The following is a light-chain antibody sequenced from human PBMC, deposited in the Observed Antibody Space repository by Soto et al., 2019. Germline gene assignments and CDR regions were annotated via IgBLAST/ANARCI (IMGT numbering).Light chain of an antibody. Sequence: EIGLTQSPGTLSLSPGERAILSCRASQSVTSNYLAWYQQKPGQTPSLVIYGASSSATGIPDRFSGSGSGTDFTLTISKLEPEDFAVYYCQQYGSSPTFGQGTKVEIK. J-gene: IGKJ1*01. CDR1: QSVTSNY. V-gene: IGKV3-20*01. CDR3: QQYGSSPT. CDR2: GAS.